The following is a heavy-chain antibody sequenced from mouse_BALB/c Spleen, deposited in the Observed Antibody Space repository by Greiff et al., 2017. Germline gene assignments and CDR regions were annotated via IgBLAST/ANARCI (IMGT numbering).Heavy chain of an antibody. J-gene: IGHJ2*01. CDR3: TRRGATTADY. CDR1: GFTFSNYW. CDR2: IRLKSNNYAT. V-gene: IGHV6-6*02. Sequence: EVKLMESGGGLVQPGGSMKLSCVASGFTFSNYWMNWVRQSPEKGLEWVAEIRLKSNNYATHYAESVKGRFTISRDDSKSSVYLQMNNLRAEDTGIYYCTRRGATTADYWGQGTTLTVSS. D-gene: IGHD1-2*01.